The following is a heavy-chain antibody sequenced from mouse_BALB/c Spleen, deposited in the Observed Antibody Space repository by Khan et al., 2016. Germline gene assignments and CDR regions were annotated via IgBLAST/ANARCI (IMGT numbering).Heavy chain of an antibody. V-gene: IGHV1S136*01. D-gene: IGHD1-1*01. J-gene: IGHJ1*01. CDR3: ARNDYYVSSFYWYFDV. CDR2: INPYNDGS. CDR1: GYTFTSYI. Sequence: VQLQQSGPELVKPGASVKMSCKASGYTFTSYIMHWVKQKPGQGLEWIGYINPYNDGSKYNEKFKGKATLTSDKSSSTAYMELSSLTSEDSAVXYCARNDYYVSSFYWYFDVWGAGTTVTVSS.